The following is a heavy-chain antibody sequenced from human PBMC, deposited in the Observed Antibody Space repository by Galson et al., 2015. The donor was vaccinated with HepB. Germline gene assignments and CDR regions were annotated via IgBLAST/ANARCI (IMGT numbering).Heavy chain of an antibody. CDR1: GFTFTTYN. J-gene: IGHJ3*02. V-gene: IGHV3-48*02. Sequence: SLRLSCAASGFTFTTYNMNWVRQAPGKGLEWVSYISTYSSTIYYADSVKGRFTISRDNAENSLYLQMKSLRDDDTAVYYCARDKAYYGGATDAFDIWGQGTMVIVSS. CDR3: ARDKAYYGGATDAFDI. CDR2: ISTYSSTI. D-gene: IGHD4-23*01.